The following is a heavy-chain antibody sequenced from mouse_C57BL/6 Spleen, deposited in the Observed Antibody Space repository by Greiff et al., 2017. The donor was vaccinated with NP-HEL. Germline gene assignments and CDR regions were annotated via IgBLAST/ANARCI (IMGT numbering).Heavy chain of an antibody. CDR3: AAYDYDAWFAY. D-gene: IGHD2-4*01. CDR1: GFTFSDYG. Sequence: VQLKQSGGGLVKPGGSLKLSCAASGFTFSDYGMHWVRQAPEKGLEWVAYISSGSSTIYYADTVKGRFTISRDNAKNTLFLQMTSLRSEDTAMYYCAAYDYDAWFAYWGQGTLVTVSA. J-gene: IGHJ3*01. V-gene: IGHV5-17*01. CDR2: ISSGSSTI.